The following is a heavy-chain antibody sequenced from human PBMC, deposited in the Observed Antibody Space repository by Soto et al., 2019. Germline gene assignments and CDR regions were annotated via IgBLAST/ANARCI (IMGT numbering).Heavy chain of an antibody. CDR2: ISSSSSYI. D-gene: IGHD3-10*01. J-gene: IGHJ4*02. V-gene: IGHV3-21*01. Sequence: GSLRLSCAASGFTFSSYSMNWVRQAPGKGLEWVSSISSSSSYIYYADSVKGRFTISRDNAKNSLYLQMNSLRAEDTAVYYCARVSDLDLGITMVRGVPYYFDYWGQGTLVTVSS. CDR3: ARVSDLDLGITMVRGVPYYFDY. CDR1: GFTFSSYS.